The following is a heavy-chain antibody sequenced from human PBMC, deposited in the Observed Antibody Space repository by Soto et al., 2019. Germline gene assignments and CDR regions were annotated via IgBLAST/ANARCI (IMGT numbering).Heavy chain of an antibody. CDR3: ARDYYGSGSYYNADYYYYGMDV. Sequence: GASVKVSCKASGGTFSSYAISWVRQAPGQGLEWMGGIIPIFGTANYAQKFQGRVTITADESTSTAYMELSSLRSEDTAVYYCARDYYGSGSYYNADYYYYGMDVWGQGTTVTVSS. J-gene: IGHJ6*02. V-gene: IGHV1-69*13. CDR1: GGTFSSYA. D-gene: IGHD3-10*01. CDR2: IIPIFGTA.